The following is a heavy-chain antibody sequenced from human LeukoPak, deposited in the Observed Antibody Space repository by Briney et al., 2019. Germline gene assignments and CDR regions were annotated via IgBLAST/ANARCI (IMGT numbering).Heavy chain of an antibody. CDR1: GFTFSDYY. J-gene: IGHJ3*02. CDR3: ARVGRKLLWFGELSRGGAFDI. V-gene: IGHV3-11*04. D-gene: IGHD3-10*01. CDR2: ISSSGSTI. Sequence: GGSLRLSCAASGFTFSDYYMSWIRQAPGKGLEWVSYISSSGSTIYYADSVKGRFTISRDNAKNSLYLQMNSLRAEDTAVYYCARVGRKLLWFGELSRGGAFDIWGQGTMVTVSS.